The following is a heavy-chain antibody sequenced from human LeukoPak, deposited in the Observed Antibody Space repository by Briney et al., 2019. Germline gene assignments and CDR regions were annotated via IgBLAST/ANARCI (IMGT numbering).Heavy chain of an antibody. Sequence: SQTLSLTCAISGDSVSGSSVAWTWIRQSPSGGLEWLGRTYYRSKWLVDYAESLKGRITINADTSKNQLSLQLHSVTPEDTAIYYGTRFYDTNSFDYWGQGTLVTVSS. CDR2: TYYRSKWLV. CDR1: GDSVSGSSVA. V-gene: IGHV6-1*01. CDR3: TRFYDTNSFDY. J-gene: IGHJ4*02. D-gene: IGHD3-16*01.